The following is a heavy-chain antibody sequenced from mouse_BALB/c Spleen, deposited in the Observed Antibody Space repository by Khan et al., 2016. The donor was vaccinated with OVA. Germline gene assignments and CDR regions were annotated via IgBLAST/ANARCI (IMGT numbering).Heavy chain of an antibody. CDR2: IYPGNTDT. CDR3: TRRNWDVAWFAY. J-gene: IGHJ3*01. V-gene: IGHV1-5*01. Sequence: VQLKESGTVLARPGASVKMSCKASGYTFTSYWMHWVKQRPGQGLEWLGDIYPGNTDTNYNQKFKGKAKLTAVTSTSTAYMELSSLTNEDSAVYYCTRRNWDVAWFAYWGQGTLVTVFA. CDR1: GYTFTSYW. D-gene: IGHD4-1*01.